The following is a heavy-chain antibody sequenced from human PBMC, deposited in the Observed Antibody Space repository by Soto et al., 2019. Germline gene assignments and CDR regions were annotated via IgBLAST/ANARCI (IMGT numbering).Heavy chain of an antibody. CDR2: ISSDGSST. J-gene: IGHJ6*02. Sequence: GGSLRLSCAASGFTFNIYWMHWVRQAPGKGLVWVSRISSDGSSTTYADSVKDRFTISRDNAKNTLYLQMNSLRVEDTALYYCTRAPKGYGMXVWGQGTTVTVSS. V-gene: IGHV3-74*01. CDR3: TRAPKGYGMXV. CDR1: GFTFNIYW.